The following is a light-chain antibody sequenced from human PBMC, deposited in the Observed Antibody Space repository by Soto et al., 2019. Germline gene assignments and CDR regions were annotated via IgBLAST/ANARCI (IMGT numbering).Light chain of an antibody. CDR2: WAS. V-gene: IGKV4-1*01. J-gene: IGKJ2*01. Sequence: IVMTQSPDSLAVSLGERATINCKSSQSVLFSSDNKNYLTWYQQKPGQPPKLLIYWASTRESGVPDRFSGAGSGTDFTLTSSSLQAEDVAVYYCQQFYTSLYTFGQGTKLEIK. CDR3: QQFYTSLYT. CDR1: QSVLFSSDNKNY.